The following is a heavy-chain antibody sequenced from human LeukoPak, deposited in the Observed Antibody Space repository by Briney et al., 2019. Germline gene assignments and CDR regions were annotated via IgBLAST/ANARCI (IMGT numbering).Heavy chain of an antibody. CDR1: GFIFSSYA. CDR2: ISYDGSNK. Sequence: GGSLRLSCAASGFIFSSYAMHWVRQAPGKGLEWVAVISYDGSNKYYADSVKGRFTISRDNSKYTLYLQMNSLRAEDTAVYYCAREELSYYDILTGYQNPFDYWGQGTLVTVSS. V-gene: IGHV3-30-3*01. D-gene: IGHD3-9*01. J-gene: IGHJ4*02. CDR3: AREELSYYDILTGYQNPFDY.